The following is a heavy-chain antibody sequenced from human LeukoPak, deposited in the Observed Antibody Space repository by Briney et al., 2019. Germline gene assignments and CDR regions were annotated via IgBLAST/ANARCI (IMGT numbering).Heavy chain of an antibody. D-gene: IGHD3-3*01. CDR1: GGTFSSYA. Sequence: GASVKVSCKASGGTFSSYAISWVRQAPGQGLEWMGGIIPIFGTANYAQKFQGRVTITADKSTSTAYMELSSLRSEDTAVYYCARARITIFGVVILVPHDAFDIWGQGTMVTVSS. CDR3: ARARITIFGVVILVPHDAFDI. J-gene: IGHJ3*02. CDR2: IIPIFGTA. V-gene: IGHV1-69*06.